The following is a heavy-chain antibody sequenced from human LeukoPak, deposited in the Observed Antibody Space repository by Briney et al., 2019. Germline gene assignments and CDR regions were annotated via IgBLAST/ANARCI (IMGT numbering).Heavy chain of an antibody. CDR1: GFTFSDHY. CDR3: ARALQYGSGWSHAFDV. D-gene: IGHD6-19*01. V-gene: IGHV3-72*01. CDR2: IRNKVNSYTT. J-gene: IGHJ3*01. Sequence: GGSLRLSCAASGFTFSDHYMDWVRQAPGKGLEWVGRIRNKVNSYTTEYAASVKGRFTISRDDSKNSLYLQMNSLKTADTAVYFCARALQYGSGWSHAFDVWGQGTMVTVSS.